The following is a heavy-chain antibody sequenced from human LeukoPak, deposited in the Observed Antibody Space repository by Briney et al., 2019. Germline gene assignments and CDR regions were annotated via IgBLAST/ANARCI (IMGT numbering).Heavy chain of an antibody. CDR3: ARDLGDYWSGFSSYFFDY. D-gene: IGHD3-3*01. Sequence: SETLSLTCTVSGGSISSYYWSWIRQPPGKGLEWIGYIYYTGSTNYNPSLKSRVTISVDTSKNQFSLQLSSVTAADTAVYYCARDLGDYWSGFSSYFFDYWGQGTLVTVSS. CDR1: GGSISSYY. V-gene: IGHV4-59*12. CDR2: IYYTGST. J-gene: IGHJ4*02.